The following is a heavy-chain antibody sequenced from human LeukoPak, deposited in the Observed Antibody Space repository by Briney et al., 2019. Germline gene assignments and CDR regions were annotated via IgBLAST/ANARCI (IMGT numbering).Heavy chain of an antibody. J-gene: IGHJ4*02. D-gene: IGHD1-26*01. CDR3: AKDRGGSYYADY. V-gene: IGHV3-23*01. CDR2: ISGSGGST. CDR1: GFTFSSYG. Sequence: PGGSLRLSCAASGFTFSSYGMSWVRQAPGKGLEWVSAISGSGGSTYYADSVKGRFTISRDNSKNTLYLQMNSLRAEDTAVYYCAKDRGGSYYADYWGQGTLVTVSS.